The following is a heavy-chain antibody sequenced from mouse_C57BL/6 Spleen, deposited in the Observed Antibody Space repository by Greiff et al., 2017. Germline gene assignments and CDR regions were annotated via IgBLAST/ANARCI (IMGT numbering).Heavy chain of an antibody. J-gene: IGHJ1*03. CDR2: IWTGGGA. D-gene: IGHD4-1*02. CDR3: AATGTSGYFDV. CDR1: GFSLTSYA. V-gene: IGHV2-9-1*01. Sequence: QVQLQQSGPGLVAPSQSLSITCTASGFSLTSYAISWVRQPPGKGLEWLGVIWTGGGATYNSALNYSLSICTDNSKSQVFLKMNSLQTDDTARYYCAATGTSGYFDVWGTGTTVTVSS.